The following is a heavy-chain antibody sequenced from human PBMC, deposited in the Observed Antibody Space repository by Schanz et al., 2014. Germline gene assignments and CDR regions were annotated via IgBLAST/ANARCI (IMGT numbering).Heavy chain of an antibody. J-gene: IGHJ4*02. D-gene: IGHD1-1*01. Sequence: EVQLLESGGGVVQPGRSLRLSCAASGFTFSIYAMHWVRQAPGKGLEWISYITYNGGTIYYADSVKGRFTISRDNAKNSLYLQMNSLRAEDTAVYFCAKIERNEDWGQGTLVTVSS. V-gene: IGHV3-48*01. CDR3: AKIERNED. CDR1: GFTFSIYA. CDR2: ITYNGGTI.